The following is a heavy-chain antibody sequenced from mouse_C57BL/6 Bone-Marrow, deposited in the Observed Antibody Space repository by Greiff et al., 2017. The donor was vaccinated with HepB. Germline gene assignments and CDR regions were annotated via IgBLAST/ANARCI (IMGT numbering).Heavy chain of an antibody. V-gene: IGHV6-6*01. CDR1: GFTFSDAW. D-gene: IGHD1-1*01. Sequence: EVKVVESGGGLVQPGGSMKLSCAASGFTFSDAWMDWVRQSPEKGLEWVAEIRNKANNHATYYAESVKGRFTISRDDSKSSVYLQMNSLRAEDTGIYYCTRRGIEFITTVVGDYWGQGTTLTVSS. J-gene: IGHJ2*01. CDR2: IRNKANNHAT. CDR3: TRRGIEFITTVVGDY.